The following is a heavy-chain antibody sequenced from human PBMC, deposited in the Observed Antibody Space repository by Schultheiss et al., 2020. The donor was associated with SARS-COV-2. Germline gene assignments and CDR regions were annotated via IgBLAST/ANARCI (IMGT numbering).Heavy chain of an antibody. D-gene: IGHD6-19*01. J-gene: IGHJ5*02. CDR2: IIPIFGAA. CDR3: ARVHSIAVAEGGWFDP. CDR1: GYTFTGYY. V-gene: IGHV1-69*01. Sequence: KVSCKASGYTFTGYYMHWVRQAPGQGLEWMGWIIPIFGAANYAQNFQGRVTITADESTSTAYMELSSLRSEDTAVYYCARVHSIAVAEGGWFDPWGQGTLVTVSS.